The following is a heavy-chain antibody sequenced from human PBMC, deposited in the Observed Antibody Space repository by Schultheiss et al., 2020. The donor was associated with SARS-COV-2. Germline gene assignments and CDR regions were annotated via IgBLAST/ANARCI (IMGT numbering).Heavy chain of an antibody. CDR2: IWLDGGNK. CDR1: GFTFSDYG. J-gene: IGHJ4*02. D-gene: IGHD3-16*01. CDR3: ARMITAVSSSLSWYFDY. Sequence: GGSLRLSCAASGFTFSDYGMYWVRQAPGKGLEWVAVIWLDGGNKYYTDSVKGRFSISRDNSKNMVFLQMNSLRAEDTAVYYCARMITAVSSSLSWYFDYWGQGTLVTVSS. V-gene: IGHV3-33*07.